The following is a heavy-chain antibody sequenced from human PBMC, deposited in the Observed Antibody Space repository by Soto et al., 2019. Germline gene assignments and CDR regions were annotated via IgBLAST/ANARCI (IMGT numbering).Heavy chain of an antibody. CDR3: ARSSVGATRYFDY. V-gene: IGHV4-31*03. J-gene: IGHJ4*02. Sequence: SETLSLTCTVSGGSISSGGYYWSWIRQHPGKGLEWIGYIYYSGSTYYNPSLKSRVTISVDTSKNQFSLKLSSVTAADTAVYYCARSSVGATRYFDYWGQGTLVTVSS. D-gene: IGHD1-26*01. CDR2: IYYSGST. CDR1: GGSISSGGYY.